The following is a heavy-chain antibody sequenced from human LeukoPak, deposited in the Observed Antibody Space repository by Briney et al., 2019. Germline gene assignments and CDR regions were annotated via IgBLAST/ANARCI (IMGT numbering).Heavy chain of an antibody. CDR1: GFTFSSYA. Sequence: PGGSLRLSCAASGFTFSSYAMSWVRQAPGKGLEWVSAISGSGGSTYYADSVKGRFTISRDNSKNTLYLQMNSLRAEDTAVYYCAKDELEYSSSWVDYWGQGTLVTVSS. V-gene: IGHV3-23*01. CDR3: AKDELEYSSSWVDY. D-gene: IGHD6-6*01. CDR2: ISGSGGST. J-gene: IGHJ4*02.